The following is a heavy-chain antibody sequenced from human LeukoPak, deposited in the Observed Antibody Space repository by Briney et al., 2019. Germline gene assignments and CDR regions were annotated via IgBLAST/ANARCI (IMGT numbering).Heavy chain of an antibody. CDR3: ARVTPRTTGTALRNNWFDP. V-gene: IGHV3-48*01. Sequence: GGSLRLSCAASGFTFSSHSMNWVRQAPGKGLEWVSYISSSSSTIYYADSVKGRFTISRDNAKNSLYLQMNSLRAEDTAVYYCARVTPRTTGTALRNNWFDPWGQGTLVTVSS. D-gene: IGHD1-1*01. J-gene: IGHJ5*02. CDR2: ISSSSSTI. CDR1: GFTFSSHS.